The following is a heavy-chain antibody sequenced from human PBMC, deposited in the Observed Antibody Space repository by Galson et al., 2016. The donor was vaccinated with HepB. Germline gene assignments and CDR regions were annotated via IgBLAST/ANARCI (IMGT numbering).Heavy chain of an antibody. Sequence: ETLSLTCAVYGGSFSGYYWSWTRQPPGKGLEWIGEINNSGSTNYNPSLKSRVTISEDTAKNQFALKLSSITAADTAVFYCERGAYSYGMDVWVQGTTVTVSS. CDR2: INNSGST. CDR3: ERGAYSYGMDV. CDR1: GGSFSGYY. J-gene: IGHJ6*02. V-gene: IGHV4-34*01.